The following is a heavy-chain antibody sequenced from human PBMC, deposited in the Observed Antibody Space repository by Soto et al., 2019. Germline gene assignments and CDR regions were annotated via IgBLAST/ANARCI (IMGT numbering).Heavy chain of an antibody. D-gene: IGHD3-10*01. J-gene: IGHJ4*02. CDR3: AGALETGDY. Sequence: QVQLVESGGGVVQPGRSLRLSCVASGFTFSNYGMHWVRQAPGKGREWVAVIWYDGSNKDYADSVKGRFTISRDNSRNTLYLKLKSLRAEDTAVYYCAGALETGDYWGQGTLVTVSS. CDR2: IWYDGSNK. V-gene: IGHV3-33*01. CDR1: GFTFSNYG.